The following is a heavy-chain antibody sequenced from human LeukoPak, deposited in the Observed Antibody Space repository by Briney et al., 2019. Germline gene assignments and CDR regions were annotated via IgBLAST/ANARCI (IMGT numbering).Heavy chain of an antibody. CDR1: GFTFTSYA. J-gene: IGHJ3*02. CDR3: ARDLPRYNWNGRKEFDGFDI. Sequence: GGSLRLSCAASGFTFTSYAMHWVRHAPGKGLEWVSVISYDGSNTYYTDSVKGRFTISRDKSKNTVYLQMNSLRAEDTAVYYCARDLPRYNWNGRKEFDGFDIWGQGTMVTVSS. CDR2: ISYDGSNT. V-gene: IGHV3-30-3*01. D-gene: IGHD1-1*01.